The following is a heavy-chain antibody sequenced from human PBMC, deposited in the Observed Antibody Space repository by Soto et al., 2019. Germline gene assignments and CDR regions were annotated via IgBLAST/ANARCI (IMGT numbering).Heavy chain of an antibody. J-gene: IGHJ4*02. Sequence: GGSARLSCAASGGTLINVWRSWVRQAPGKGLEWAGRIKSKTDGGTTDYAAPVKGRFTISRDDSKNTRFLQMNSLKIEDTAVYYCTTHPASSRWGQGTVVTVSS. D-gene: IGHD1-26*01. CDR1: GGTLINVW. CDR3: TTHPASSR. CDR2: IKSKTDGGTT. V-gene: IGHV3-15*01.